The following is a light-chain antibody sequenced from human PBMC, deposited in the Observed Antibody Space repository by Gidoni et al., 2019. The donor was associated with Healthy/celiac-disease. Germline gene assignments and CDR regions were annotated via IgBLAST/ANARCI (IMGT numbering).Light chain of an antibody. CDR3: RQYDIYST. J-gene: IGKJ4*01. CDR1: QSISSW. Sequence: DIQMTQSPSTLSASVGDRVTITCRASQSISSWLAWYQQKPGKAPKLLICDASSLESGVPSRFSGSGSGTEFTLTISSLQPDDFATYYCRQYDIYSTFGGGTKVEIK. V-gene: IGKV1-5*01. CDR2: DAS.